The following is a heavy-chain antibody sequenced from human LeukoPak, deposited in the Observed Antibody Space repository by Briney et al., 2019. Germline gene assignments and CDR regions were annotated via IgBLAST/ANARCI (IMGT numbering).Heavy chain of an antibody. J-gene: IGHJ5*02. Sequence: SETLSLTCTVSGGSISSGNYYWSWIRQLPGQGLEWLGFIYHSGTTYYNQSLKSRVTMSLDTSKNQFSLKLRPVTAADTTAYYCARARITIKPSWFDPWGQGTLVTVSS. CDR1: GGSISSGNYY. CDR3: ARARITIKPSWFDP. V-gene: IGHV4-31*03. CDR2: IYHSGTT. D-gene: IGHD5-24*01.